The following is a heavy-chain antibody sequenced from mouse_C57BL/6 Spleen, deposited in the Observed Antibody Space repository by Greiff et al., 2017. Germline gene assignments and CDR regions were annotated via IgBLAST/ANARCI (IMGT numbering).Heavy chain of an antibody. CDR1: GFNIKDYY. V-gene: IGHV14-1*01. CDR2: IDPEDGDT. CDR3: TTQLTGTAWFAY. J-gene: IGHJ3*01. D-gene: IGHD4-1*01. Sequence: VQLQQSGAELVRPGASVKLSCTASGFNIKDYYMHWVKQRPEQGLEWIGRIDPEDGDTEYAPKFQGKATMTADTSSNTAYLQLSSLTSEDTAVYYCTTQLTGTAWFAYWGQGTLVTVSA.